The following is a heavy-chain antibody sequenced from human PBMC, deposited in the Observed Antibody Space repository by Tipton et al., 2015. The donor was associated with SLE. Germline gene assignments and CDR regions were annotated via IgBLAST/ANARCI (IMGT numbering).Heavy chain of an antibody. J-gene: IGHJ4*02. V-gene: IGHV4-59*01. CDR3: ARGDFWSGLDY. CDR1: GFTLNTYD. CDR2: IYYSGTT. Sequence: LRLSCVVSGFTLNTYDIHWVRQSPGKGLEWIGYIYYSGTTSYNSSLKSRVTISVDSAKNQFSLKVSSVTAADTAVYFCARGDFWSGLDYWGQGALVTVSS. D-gene: IGHD3-3*01.